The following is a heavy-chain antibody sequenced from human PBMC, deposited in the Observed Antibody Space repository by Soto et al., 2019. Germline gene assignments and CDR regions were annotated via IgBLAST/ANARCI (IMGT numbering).Heavy chain of an antibody. CDR2: IIPILGIA. D-gene: IGHD1-1*01. J-gene: IGHJ5*02. V-gene: IGHV1-69*02. CDR1: GGTFSSYT. CDR3: ERAPYNWNAAYNWFDP. Sequence: QVQLVQSGAEVKKPGSSVKVSCKASGGTFSSYTISWVRQAPGQGLEWMGRIIPILGIANYAQKFQGRVTITADKSTSTAYMELSSLRSEDTAVYYCERAPYNWNAAYNWFDPWGQGTLVTVSS.